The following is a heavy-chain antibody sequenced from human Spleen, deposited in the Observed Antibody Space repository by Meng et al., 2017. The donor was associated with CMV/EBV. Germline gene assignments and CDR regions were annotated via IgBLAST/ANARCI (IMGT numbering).Heavy chain of an antibody. Sequence: SVKVSCKASGGTFSSYTISWVRQAPGQGLEWMGRIIPILGIANYAQKFQGRVTITADKSTSTAYMELSSLRSEDTAVYYCARGVAVAGGRFDPWGQGTLVTVSS. CDR1: GGTFSSYT. CDR2: IIPILGIA. D-gene: IGHD6-19*01. V-gene: IGHV1-69*02. J-gene: IGHJ5*02. CDR3: ARGVAVAGGRFDP.